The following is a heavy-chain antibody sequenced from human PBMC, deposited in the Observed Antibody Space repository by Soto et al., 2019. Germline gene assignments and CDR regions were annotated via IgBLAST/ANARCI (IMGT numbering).Heavy chain of an antibody. CDR2: IYYSDSI. Sequence: QVQLQESGPGLVKPSETLSVSCTVSGGSISSGYWSWIRQPPGKGLEWIGYIYYSDSINYNPSLKSRVIISVDTSKNQFSLSLNSVTAADTAVYYCARAYYDTSGYRLDPWGQGTLVTVSS. D-gene: IGHD3-22*01. CDR1: GGSISSGY. CDR3: ARAYYDTSGYRLDP. J-gene: IGHJ5*02. V-gene: IGHV4-59*01.